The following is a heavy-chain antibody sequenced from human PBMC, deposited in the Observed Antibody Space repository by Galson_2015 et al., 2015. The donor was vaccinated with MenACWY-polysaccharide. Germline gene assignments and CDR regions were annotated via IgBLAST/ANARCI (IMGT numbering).Heavy chain of an antibody. J-gene: IGHJ4*02. Sequence: ETLSLTCTVSGDSITSGGYYWGWIRQPPGKGLEWIGSIYHSGSTYYNPSLKSRVTISVDTSKSQFSPNLSSVTAADTAVYYCARVEKYSGSYYILHWGQGTLVTVSS. CDR1: GDSITSGGYY. CDR3: ARVEKYSGSYYILH. D-gene: IGHD1-26*01. CDR2: IYHSGST. V-gene: IGHV4-38-2*02.